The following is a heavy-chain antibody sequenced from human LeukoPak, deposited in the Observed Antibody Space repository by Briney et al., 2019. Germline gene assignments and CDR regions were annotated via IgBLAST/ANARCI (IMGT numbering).Heavy chain of an antibody. Sequence: SGTLSLTCAVSGGSISSSNWWSWVRQPPGKGLEWIGEIYHSGSTNYNPSLKSRVTISVDTSKNQFSLKLSSVTAADTAVYYCARVVEMATIAAFDIWGQGTMVTVSS. V-gene: IGHV4-4*02. CDR3: ARVVEMATIAAFDI. J-gene: IGHJ3*02. D-gene: IGHD5-24*01. CDR1: GGSISSSNW. CDR2: IYHSGST.